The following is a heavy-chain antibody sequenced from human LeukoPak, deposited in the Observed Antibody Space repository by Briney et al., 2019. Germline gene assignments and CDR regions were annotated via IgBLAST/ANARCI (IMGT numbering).Heavy chain of an antibody. CDR1: GGSFSGYY. D-gene: IGHD5-24*01. J-gene: IGHJ4*02. V-gene: IGHV4-34*01. CDR2: INHSGST. CDR3: ARSRGWLPLDY. Sequence: SETLSLTCAVYGGSFSGYYWSWIRQPPGKGLEWIGEINHSGSTNYNPSLKSRVTISVDTSKNQFSLKLSSVTAADTAVYYCARSRGWLPLDYWGQGTLVTVSS.